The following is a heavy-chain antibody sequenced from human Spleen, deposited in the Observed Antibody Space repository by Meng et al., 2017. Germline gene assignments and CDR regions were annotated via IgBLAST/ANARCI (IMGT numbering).Heavy chain of an antibody. Sequence: SETLSLTCTVSGGSVSSGSYYWSWIRQPPGKGLEWIGYIYYSGSTNYNPSLKSRVTISVDTSKNQFSLKLSSVTAADTAVYHCARVRPRSRAVGASLWFDPWGQGTLVTVSS. CDR3: ARVRPRSRAVGASLWFDP. CDR1: GGSVSSGSYY. J-gene: IGHJ5*02. D-gene: IGHD6-19*01. V-gene: IGHV4-61*01. CDR2: IYYSGST.